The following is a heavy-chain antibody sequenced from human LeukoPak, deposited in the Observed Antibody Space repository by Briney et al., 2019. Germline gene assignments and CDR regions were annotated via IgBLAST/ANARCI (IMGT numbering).Heavy chain of an antibody. CDR1: GFTFSSYG. Sequence: GRSLRLSCAASGFTFSSYGMHWVRQAPGKGLEWVAVIWYDGSNKYYADSVKGRFTISRDNSKNTLYLQMNSLRAEDTAVYYCARGAGYSSSWYVGYYCYYGMDVWGQGTTVTVSS. D-gene: IGHD6-13*01. V-gene: IGHV3-33*01. CDR2: IWYDGSNK. J-gene: IGHJ6*02. CDR3: ARGAGYSSSWYVGYYCYYGMDV.